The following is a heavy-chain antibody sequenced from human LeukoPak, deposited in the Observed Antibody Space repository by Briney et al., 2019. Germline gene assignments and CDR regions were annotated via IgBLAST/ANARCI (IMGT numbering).Heavy chain of an antibody. CDR2: IYYSGST. D-gene: IGHD3-10*01. CDR3: ARSLGGIGFGELFNY. V-gene: IGHV4-59*08. CDR1: GGSISSYY. J-gene: IGHJ4*02. Sequence: PSETLSLTCTVSGGSISSYYWSWIRQPPGKGLEWIGYIYYSGSTNYNPSLKSRVTISVDTSKNQFSLKLSSVTAADTAVYYCARSLGGIGFGELFNYWGQGTLVTVSS.